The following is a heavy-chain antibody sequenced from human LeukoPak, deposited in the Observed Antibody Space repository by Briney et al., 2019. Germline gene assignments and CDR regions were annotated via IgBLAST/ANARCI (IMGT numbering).Heavy chain of an antibody. CDR3: ARVGYRGPDY. J-gene: IGHJ4*02. CDR2: IYYSGST. V-gene: IGHV4-31*03. Sequence: SETLSLTCTVSGGSISSGGYYWSWIRQHPGKGLEWIGYIYYSGSTYYNPSLKSRVTISVDTSKNQFSLKLSSVTAADTAVYYCARVGYRGPDYWGQGTLVTVSS. D-gene: IGHD5-12*01. CDR1: GGSISSGGYY.